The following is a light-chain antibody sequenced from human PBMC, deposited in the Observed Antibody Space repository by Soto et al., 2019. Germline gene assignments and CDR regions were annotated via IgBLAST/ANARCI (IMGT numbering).Light chain of an antibody. CDR2: GAS. CDR1: QAFGSK. J-gene: IGKJ3*01. Sequence: IVMTQSRVTLSVSPGERATLSCRASQAFGSKLAWYQKKPGQAPRLLIYGASTRATGIPARFNGSGSGTDFTLTISSLQSEDFAVYYCQKYHNWPLFGPGTKVDFK. CDR3: QKYHNWPL. V-gene: IGKV3-15*01.